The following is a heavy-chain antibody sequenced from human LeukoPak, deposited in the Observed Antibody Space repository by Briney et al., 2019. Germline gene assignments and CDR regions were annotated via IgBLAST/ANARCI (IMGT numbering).Heavy chain of an antibody. CDR3: ARKGQYYDFWSD. D-gene: IGHD3-3*01. V-gene: IGHV1-18*01. CDR2: ISAYNANT. Sequence: ASVKVSCKASGYTFTSFGISWVRQAPGQGLEWMGWISAYNANTNFAQNLQGRVTMTTDTSTSTAYMELRSLRSDDTAVYYCARKGQYYDFWSDWGQGTLVTVSS. J-gene: IGHJ4*02. CDR1: GYTFTSFG.